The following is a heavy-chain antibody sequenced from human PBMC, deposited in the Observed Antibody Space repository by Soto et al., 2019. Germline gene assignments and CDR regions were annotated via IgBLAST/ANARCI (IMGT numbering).Heavy chain of an antibody. CDR1: GYTFSGHY. V-gene: IGHV1-2*02. J-gene: IGHJ4*02. CDR3: ARGGALDGTSPPFNH. D-gene: IGHD6-19*01. Sequence: ASVKVFCKASGYTFSGHYMHWIRQAPGQGPEWLGWINANSGDTDRAPKFQDRLTMTRDTSISTAYMELSRLRSDDTAVYYCARGGALDGTSPPFNHWGQGTLVTVSS. CDR2: INANSGDT.